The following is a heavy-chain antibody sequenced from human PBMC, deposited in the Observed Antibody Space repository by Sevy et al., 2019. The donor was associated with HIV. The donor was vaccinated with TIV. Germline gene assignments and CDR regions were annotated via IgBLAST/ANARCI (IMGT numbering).Heavy chain of an antibody. D-gene: IGHD2-2*01. CDR2: ISGRSSYI. J-gene: IGHJ4*02. Sequence: GGSLRLSCAASGFIFSNYSMNWVRQAPGKGLEWVSSISGRSSYIYNADSVKGRFTISRDNAKNSLYLQMNSLRAEDTAVYYCARVLRVVRIDYFDYWGLGTLVTVSS. CDR1: GFIFSNYS. V-gene: IGHV3-21*01. CDR3: ARVLRVVRIDYFDY.